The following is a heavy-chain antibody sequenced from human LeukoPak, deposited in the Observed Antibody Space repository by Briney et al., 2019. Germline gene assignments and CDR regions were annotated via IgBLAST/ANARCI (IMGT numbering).Heavy chain of an antibody. V-gene: IGHV3-21*01. CDR1: GFTFSSYS. D-gene: IGHD6-13*01. Sequence: GGSLRLSCAASGFTFSSYSMNWVRQAPGKGLEWVSSISSSSSYIYYADSVKSRFTISRDNAKNSLYLQMNSLRAEDTAVYYCARDRQQLVPTNYYYYGMDVWGKGTTVTVSS. CDR3: ARDRQQLVPTNYYYYGMDV. J-gene: IGHJ6*04. CDR2: ISSSSSYI.